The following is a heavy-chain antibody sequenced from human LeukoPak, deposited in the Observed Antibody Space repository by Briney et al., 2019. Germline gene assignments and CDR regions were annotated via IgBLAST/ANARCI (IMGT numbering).Heavy chain of an antibody. D-gene: IGHD5-24*01. J-gene: IGHJ4*02. CDR2: IYSGGNS. V-gene: IGHV3-53*01. CDR3: ARAKEEMTSILGFDY. CDR1: GLIVSSNY. Sequence: TGGSLRLSCAASGLIVSSNYMTWVRQAPGKGLEWVSTIYSGGNSYYADSVEGRFTVSRDNPRNTLYLQMNSLRAEDTAVYYCARAKEEMTSILGFDYWGQGTLVTVSS.